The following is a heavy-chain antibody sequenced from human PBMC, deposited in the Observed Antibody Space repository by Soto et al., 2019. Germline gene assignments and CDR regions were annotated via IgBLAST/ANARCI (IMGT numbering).Heavy chain of an antibody. D-gene: IGHD7-27*01. Sequence: SETLSLTCTVSGGSISSYYWSWIRQPPGKGLEWIGYIYYSGSTNYNPSLKSRVTISVDTSKNQFSLKLSSVTAADTAVYYCARAALGMYYYYGMDVWGQGTTVTVSS. CDR2: IYYSGST. CDR1: GGSISSYY. J-gene: IGHJ6*02. V-gene: IGHV4-59*01. CDR3: ARAALGMYYYYGMDV.